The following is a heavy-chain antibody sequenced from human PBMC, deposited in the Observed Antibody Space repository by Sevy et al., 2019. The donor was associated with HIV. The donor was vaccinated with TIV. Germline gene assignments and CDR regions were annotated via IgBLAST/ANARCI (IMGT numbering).Heavy chain of an antibody. D-gene: IGHD1-1*01. CDR3: ARAAGTTGHYYYMDV. CDR1: GFTFSDYY. Sequence: GGSLRLSCAASGFTFSDYYMSWIRQAPGKGLEWVSYISSSSSYTNYAASVKGRFTISRDNAKNSLYLQMNSLRAEDTAVYYCARAAGTTGHYYYMDVWGKGTTVTVSS. CDR2: ISSSSSYT. V-gene: IGHV3-11*06. J-gene: IGHJ6*03.